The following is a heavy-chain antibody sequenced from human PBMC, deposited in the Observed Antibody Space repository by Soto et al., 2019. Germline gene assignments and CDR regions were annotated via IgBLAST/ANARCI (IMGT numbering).Heavy chain of an antibody. Sequence: EVQLVESGGGLVRPGGSLRLSCAASGFTFSYYWMHWVRQAPGKGLVWVSRIHSDGSSTTYADFVKGRFIISRDNARNTVDLQMNSVSVEDTAVYYCERGDRGAFDLWGQGTVVTVSS. J-gene: IGHJ3*01. CDR2: IHSDGSST. D-gene: IGHD1-26*01. CDR1: GFTFSYYW. V-gene: IGHV3-74*01. CDR3: ERGDRGAFDL.